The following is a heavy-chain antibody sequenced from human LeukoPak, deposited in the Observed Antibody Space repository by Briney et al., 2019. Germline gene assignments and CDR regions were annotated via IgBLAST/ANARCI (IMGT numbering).Heavy chain of an antibody. CDR1: GFTFSDYY. Sequence: GGSLRLSCAASGFTFSDYYMSWIRQAPGKGLEWVSYISSSGTTIYYADSVKGRFTISRDNAKNSLYLQMNGLRAEDTAVYYCARGKDMVRGVIITSGLIDYWGQGTLVTVSS. J-gene: IGHJ4*02. D-gene: IGHD3-10*01. V-gene: IGHV3-11*01. CDR2: ISSSGTTI. CDR3: ARGKDMVRGVIITSGLIDY.